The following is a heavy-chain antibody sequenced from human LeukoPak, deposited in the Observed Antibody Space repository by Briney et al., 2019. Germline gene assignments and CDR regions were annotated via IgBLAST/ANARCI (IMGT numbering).Heavy chain of an antibody. CDR3: ALVPPSFYYYYGMDV. J-gene: IGHJ6*02. V-gene: IGHV1-18*01. D-gene: IGHD6-6*01. Sequence: ASVKVSCTASGYTFTSYGISWVRQAPGQGLEWMGWISAYNGSTNYAQKLQGRVTMATDTSTSTAYMELRSLRSDDTAVYYCALVPPSFYYYYGMDVWGQGTTVTVSS. CDR2: ISAYNGST. CDR1: GYTFTSYG.